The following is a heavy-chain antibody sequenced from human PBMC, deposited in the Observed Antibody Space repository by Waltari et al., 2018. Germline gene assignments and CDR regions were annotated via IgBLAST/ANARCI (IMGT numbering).Heavy chain of an antibody. CDR2: VWTTYYAA. CDR3: AVVGYCAGQGMDV. V-gene: IGHV5-51*03. CDR1: VSSFTSYW. D-gene: IGHD2-2*01. Sequence: VQLVQSGAEGKKPGESLKIPCTGSVSSFTSYWTGRVPQRPGKGLEWKGVVWTTYYAAAVKPPFPSPGDNSNDTFNRNVYRQRSELKAVDSCMYYCAVVGYCAGQGMDVWGQGTMVTVSS. J-gene: IGHJ6*02.